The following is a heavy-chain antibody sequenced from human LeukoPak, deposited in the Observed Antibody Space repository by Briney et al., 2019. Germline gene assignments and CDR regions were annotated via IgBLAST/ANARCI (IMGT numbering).Heavy chain of an antibody. CDR1: GFTFSSYS. D-gene: IGHD4-17*01. J-gene: IGHJ4*02. CDR2: ITGGSSYL. V-gene: IGHV3-21*01. CDR3: ARVFRDYGSPYNFDY. Sequence: GGSLRLSCAASGFTFSSYSMNWVRQAPGKGLEWVSSITGGSSYLYYADSVKGRFTISRDNAKNSLYLQMNSLRAEDTAVYYCARVFRDYGSPYNFDYWGQGTLVTVSS.